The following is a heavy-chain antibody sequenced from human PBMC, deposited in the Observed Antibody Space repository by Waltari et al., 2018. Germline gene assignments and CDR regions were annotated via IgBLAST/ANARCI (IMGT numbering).Heavy chain of an antibody. CDR1: GFTFSNYA. V-gene: IGHV3-23*01. Sequence: EVQLLESGGGLVQPGGSLRLSCAASGFTFSNYATNWVRQAPGKGLEWVSAISGGGANTYYADSMKGRFTISRDNSKNTVYLQINSLRVDDTAVYYCARDPRSGQWALYNFDYWGQGTLLTVSS. D-gene: IGHD3-3*01. CDR2: ISGGGANT. CDR3: ARDPRSGQWALYNFDY. J-gene: IGHJ4*02.